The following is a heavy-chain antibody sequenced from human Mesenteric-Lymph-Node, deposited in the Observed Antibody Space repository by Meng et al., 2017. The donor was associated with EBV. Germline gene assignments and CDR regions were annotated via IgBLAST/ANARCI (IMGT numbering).Heavy chain of an antibody. CDR3: ARRSWHFDS. CDR2: IYHRGNT. D-gene: IGHD6-13*01. J-gene: IGHJ4*02. Sequence: QVQLQQWGAGLLKTSETLSLTCAVYGGSFSSNDWWSWVRQPPGKGLEWIGEIYHRGNTNYNPSLESRVTISVDMSKNQFSLKMSSVTAADTAVYFCARRSWHFDSWGQGTLVTVSS. CDR1: GGSFSSNDW. V-gene: IGHV4-4*02.